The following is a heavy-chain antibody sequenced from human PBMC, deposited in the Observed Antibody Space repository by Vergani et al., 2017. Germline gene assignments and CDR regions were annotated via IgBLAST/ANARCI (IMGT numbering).Heavy chain of an antibody. CDR1: GFTFRIYG. D-gene: IGHD6-13*01. CDR2: IRYDGTKR. J-gene: IGHJ2*01. Sequence: QVQLVESGGGVVQPGGSLRLSCIASGFTFRIYGMHWVRQAPGKGLEWVAFIRYDGTKRFYGDSVKGRFTSSRDNAKNSLYLQMNSLRAEDTALYYCVKDIAASGNYWYFDLWGRGTLVTVSS. CDR3: VKDIAASGNYWYFDL. V-gene: IGHV3-30*02.